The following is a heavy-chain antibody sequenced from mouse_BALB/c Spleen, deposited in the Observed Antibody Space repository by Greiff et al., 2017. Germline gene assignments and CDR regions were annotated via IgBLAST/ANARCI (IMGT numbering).Heavy chain of an antibody. CDR2: INPSTGYT. V-gene: IGHV1-7*01. Sequence: VQLQQSGAELAKPGASVTMSCKASGYTFTSYWMHWVKQRPGQGLEWIGYINPSTGYTEYNQKFKDKATLTADKSSSTAYMQLSSLTSEDSAVYYCARGASFSRYFDVWGAGTTVTVSS. CDR1: GYTFTSYW. D-gene: IGHD6-1*01. CDR3: ARGASFSRYFDV. J-gene: IGHJ1*01.